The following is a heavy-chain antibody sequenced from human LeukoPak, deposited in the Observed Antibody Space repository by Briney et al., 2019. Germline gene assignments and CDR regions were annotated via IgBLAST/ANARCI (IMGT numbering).Heavy chain of an antibody. CDR1: GYTFSTYD. CDR2: MNPNSGNT. CDR3: ARKAIVAAGINWFDP. D-gene: IGHD6-13*01. Sequence: VASVRVSCKASGYTFSTYDINWVRQATGQGLEWMGWMNPNSGNTGYAQKFQGRVTMTRNTSISTAYMELSSLRSEDTAVYYCARKAIVAAGINWFDPWGQGILVTVSS. V-gene: IGHV1-8*01. J-gene: IGHJ5*02.